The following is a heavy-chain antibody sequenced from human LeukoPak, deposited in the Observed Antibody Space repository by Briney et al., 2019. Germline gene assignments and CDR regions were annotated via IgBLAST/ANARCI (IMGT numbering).Heavy chain of an antibody. D-gene: IGHD3-10*01. V-gene: IGHV3-23*01. CDR2: LSIYGDIT. CDR3: AKDGIDSGDPNGFDP. J-gene: IGHJ5*02. Sequence: GGSLRLSCAASGFTFNNYPMTWVRQAPGKGLEWVSSLSIYGDITYYADSVKGRFTISRDSSKNMLYLQMNTLRAEDTAIYYCAKDGIDSGDPNGFDPWGQGTLVTVSS. CDR1: GFTFNNYP.